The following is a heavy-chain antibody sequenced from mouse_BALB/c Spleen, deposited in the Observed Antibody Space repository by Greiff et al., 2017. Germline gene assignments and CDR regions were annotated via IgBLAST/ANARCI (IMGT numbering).Heavy chain of an antibody. CDR2: SRNKANDYTT. CDR1: GFTFSDFY. J-gene: IGHJ1*01. Sequence: EVKLVESGGGLVQPGGSPRLSCATSGFTFSDFYMEWVRQPPGKRLEWIAASRNKANDYTTEYSASVKGRFIVSRDTSQSILYLQMNALRAEDTAIYYCARDAPGYFDVWGAGTTVTVSS. CDR3: ARDAPGYFDV. V-gene: IGHV7-1*02.